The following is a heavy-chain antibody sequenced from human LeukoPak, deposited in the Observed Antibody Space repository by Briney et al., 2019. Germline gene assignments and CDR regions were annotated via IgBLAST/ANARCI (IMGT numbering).Heavy chain of an antibody. Sequence: SETLSLTCAVYGGSFSGYYWSWIRQPPGKGLEWIGEISHSGSTNYNPSLKSRVTISVDTSKNQFSLKLSSVTAADSAVYYCARGGLMYYGSGSYPFDYWGQGTLVTVSS. CDR1: GGSFSGYY. V-gene: IGHV4-34*01. CDR3: ARGGLMYYGSGSYPFDY. CDR2: ISHSGST. D-gene: IGHD3-10*01. J-gene: IGHJ4*02.